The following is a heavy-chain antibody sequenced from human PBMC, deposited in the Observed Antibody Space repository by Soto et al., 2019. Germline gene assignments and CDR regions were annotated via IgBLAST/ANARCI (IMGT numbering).Heavy chain of an antibody. D-gene: IGHD3-10*01. CDR3: AKRGVDTFGLSY. CDR1: GFTFSSVW. V-gene: IGHV3-74*01. Sequence: EVQLVESGGSLVQPGGSLRLSCAVSGFTFSSVWMHWVRQAPGEGLVWVSRINTDGSSTSYADSVKGRFTISRDNAKNTLYLQMNSLRVEDTAMYYCAKRGVDTFGLSYWGQGTLVTVSS. J-gene: IGHJ4*02. CDR2: INTDGSST.